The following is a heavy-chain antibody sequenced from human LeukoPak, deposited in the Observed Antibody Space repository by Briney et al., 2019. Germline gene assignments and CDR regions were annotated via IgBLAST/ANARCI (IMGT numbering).Heavy chain of an antibody. CDR1: GYTFTSYY. CDR2: INPSGGST. V-gene: IGHV1-46*01. Sequence: ASVKVSCKASGYTFTSYYMHWMRQAPGQGLEWMGIINPSGGSTTNAQKFQGRVTMTRDTSTSTVYMELSSLRSEDTAVYYCARPSGWYDYYFDYWGQGTLVTVSS. D-gene: IGHD2-15*01. CDR3: ARPSGWYDYYFDY. J-gene: IGHJ4*02.